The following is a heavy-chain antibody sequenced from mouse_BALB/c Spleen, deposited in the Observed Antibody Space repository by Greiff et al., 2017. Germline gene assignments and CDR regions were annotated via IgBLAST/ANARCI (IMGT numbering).Heavy chain of an antibody. J-gene: IGHJ2*01. CDR3: AREYGNNYFDY. CDR2: IWGDGST. V-gene: IGHV2-6-7*01. Sequence: VQVVESGPGLVAPSQSLSITCTVSGFSLTGYGVNWVRQPPGKGLEWLGMIWGDGSTDYNSALKSRLSISKDNSKSQVFLKMNSLQTDDTARYYCAREYGNNYFDYWGQGTTLTVSS. D-gene: IGHD2-1*01. CDR1: GFSLTGYG.